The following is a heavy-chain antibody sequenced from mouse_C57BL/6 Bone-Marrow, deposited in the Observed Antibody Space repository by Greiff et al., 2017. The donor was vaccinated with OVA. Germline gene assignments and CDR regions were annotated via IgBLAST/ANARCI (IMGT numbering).Heavy chain of an antibody. Sequence: EVQLQQSGAELVRPGASVKLSCTASGFNIKDDYMHWVKQRPEQGLEWIGWIDPENGDTEYASKFQGKATITADTSSNTAYLQLSSLTSEDTAVYYCTTPYYSNYDAMDYWGQGTSVTVSS. CDR2: IDPENGDT. CDR3: TTPYYSNYDAMDY. V-gene: IGHV14-4*01. CDR1: GFNIKDDY. D-gene: IGHD2-5*01. J-gene: IGHJ4*01.